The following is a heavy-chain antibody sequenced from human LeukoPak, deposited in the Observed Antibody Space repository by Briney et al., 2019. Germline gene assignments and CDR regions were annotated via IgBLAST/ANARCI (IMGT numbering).Heavy chain of an antibody. CDR2: INAGNGNT. CDR1: GYTFTSYA. D-gene: IGHD2-2*01. Sequence: GASVKVSCKASGYTFTSYAMHWVRQAPGQRLEWMGWINAGNGNTKYSQKFQGRVTITRDTSASTAYMELGSLRSEDTAVYYCARYCSSASCYDAFDIWGQGTMVTVSS. CDR3: ARYCSSASCYDAFDI. V-gene: IGHV1-3*01. J-gene: IGHJ3*02.